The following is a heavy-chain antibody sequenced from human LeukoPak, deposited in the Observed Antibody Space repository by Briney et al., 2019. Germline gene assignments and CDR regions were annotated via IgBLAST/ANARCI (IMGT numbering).Heavy chain of an antibody. CDR3: AREIGAYGGKGNWFDP. Sequence: ASVKVPCKASGYTFTGYYMHWVRQAPGQGLEWMGWINPNSGGTDYAQKFQGRVTMTRDTSISTAYMELSRLRSDDTAVYYCAREIGAYGGKGNWFDPWGQGTLVTVSS. CDR2: INPNSGGT. V-gene: IGHV1-2*02. J-gene: IGHJ5*02. D-gene: IGHD4-23*01. CDR1: GYTFTGYY.